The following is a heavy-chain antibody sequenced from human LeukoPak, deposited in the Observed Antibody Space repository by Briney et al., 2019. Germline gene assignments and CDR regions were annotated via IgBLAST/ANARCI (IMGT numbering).Heavy chain of an antibody. J-gene: IGHJ4*02. CDR3: ARQSRSSTRTLDY. CDR2: INHSGST. D-gene: IGHD2-2*01. Sequence: PSETLSLTCAVYGGSFSDYYWSWIRQPPGKGLEWIGEINHSGSTNYNPSLKSRVTISVDTSQNQFSLKLSSVTAADTAVYYCARQSRSSTRTLDYWGQGTLVTVSS. V-gene: IGHV4-34*01. CDR1: GGSFSDYY.